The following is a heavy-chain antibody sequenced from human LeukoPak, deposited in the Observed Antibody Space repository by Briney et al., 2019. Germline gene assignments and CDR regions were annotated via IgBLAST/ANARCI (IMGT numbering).Heavy chain of an antibody. J-gene: IGHJ4*02. CDR1: NSSIGSDYY. V-gene: IGHV4-38-2*02. Sequence: PSETLSLTCTVSNSSIGSDYYWGWIRQPPGKGLEWIGSIYHSGSTYYSPSLKSRVTISLDTSKNQFSLKLNSVTAADTAVYYCARDAIVVVTPHRYFDYWGQGTLVTVSS. CDR3: ARDAIVVVTPHRYFDY. D-gene: IGHD3-22*01. CDR2: IYHSGST.